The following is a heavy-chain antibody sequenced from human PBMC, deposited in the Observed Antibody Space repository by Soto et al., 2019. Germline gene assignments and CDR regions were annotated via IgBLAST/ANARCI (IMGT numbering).Heavy chain of an antibody. V-gene: IGHV4-59*12. Sequence: SETLSLTCTVSGGSISSYYWSWIRQPPGKGLEWIGNIYYSGSTYYNPSLKSRVTISVDTSKNQFSLKLSSVTAADTAVYYCARGSTIFGVVTIANWFDPWGQGTLVTVSS. D-gene: IGHD3-3*01. J-gene: IGHJ5*02. CDR1: GGSISSYY. CDR3: ARGSTIFGVVTIANWFDP. CDR2: IYYSGST.